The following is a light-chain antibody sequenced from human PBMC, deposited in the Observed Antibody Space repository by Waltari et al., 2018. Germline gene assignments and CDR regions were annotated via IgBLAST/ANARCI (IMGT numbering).Light chain of an antibody. J-gene: IGLJ3*02. CDR1: SGDVGFYNY. CDR2: DVS. CDR3: NSYTGSSSWV. V-gene: IGLV2-14*03. Sequence: QSALTQPASLSGSPGQSITISCTGTSGDVGFYNYVSWYQQHPGKAPRLIIYDVSERPSGVSIRVSGSKSGNTASLTISGLQAEDEADYYCNSYTGSSSWVFGGGTKLTVL.